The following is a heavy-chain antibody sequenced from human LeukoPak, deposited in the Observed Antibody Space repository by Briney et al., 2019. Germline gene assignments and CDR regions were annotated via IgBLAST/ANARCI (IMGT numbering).Heavy chain of an antibody. V-gene: IGHV3-30-3*01. J-gene: IGHJ4*02. D-gene: IGHD2-15*01. CDR2: ISYDGSNK. Sequence: GGSLRLSCAASGFTFSSYAMHWVRQAPGKGLVWVAVISYDGSNKYYADSVKGRFTISRDNSKNTLYLQMNSLRAEDTAVYYCARTPCSGGSCYSNQPLYYFDYWGQGTLVTVSS. CDR1: GFTFSSYA. CDR3: ARTPCSGGSCYSNQPLYYFDY.